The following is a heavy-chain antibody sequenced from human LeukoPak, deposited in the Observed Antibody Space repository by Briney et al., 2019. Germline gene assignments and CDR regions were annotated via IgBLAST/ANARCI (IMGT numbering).Heavy chain of an antibody. Sequence: GGSLRLSCAASGFTFDDYGMSWVRQAPGKGLEWVSGINRNGGSTGYADSVKGRFTISRDNAKNSLYLQMNSLRAEDTALCYCARDRDIVVVPAAMRGAFDYWGQGTLVTVSS. CDR1: GFTFDDYG. CDR3: ARDRDIVVVPAAMRGAFDY. CDR2: INRNGGST. V-gene: IGHV3-20*04. D-gene: IGHD2-2*01. J-gene: IGHJ4*02.